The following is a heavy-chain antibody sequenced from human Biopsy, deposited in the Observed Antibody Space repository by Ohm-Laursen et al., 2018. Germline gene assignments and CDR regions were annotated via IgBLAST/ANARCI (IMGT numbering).Heavy chain of an antibody. D-gene: IGHD3-22*01. CDR1: GGDINNYY. CDR2: INHSGST. CDR3: ARTYDYDSSAYYYAY. J-gene: IGHJ4*02. Sequence: GTLSLTCYVSGGDINNYYWTWIRQPPNKGLEWIGEINHSGSTSYNPSLRSRATVSVDTSKNQFSLRLSSVTAADTAIYYCARTYDYDSSAYYYAYWGQGTLVTVSS. V-gene: IGHV4-34*01.